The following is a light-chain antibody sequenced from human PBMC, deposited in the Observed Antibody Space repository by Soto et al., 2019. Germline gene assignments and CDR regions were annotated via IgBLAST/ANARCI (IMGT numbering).Light chain of an antibody. J-gene: IGKJ1*01. CDR1: QSVSLS. Sequence: EIVLTQSPATLSVSLGDSATLSCRAGQSVSLSLAWYQMRPGQPPRLLIYGASTRATDIPARFRGTGSGTDFTLTISSLQSEDFAVYFCQQYHIWPSWTFGQGTKV. V-gene: IGKV3-15*01. CDR3: QQYHIWPSWT. CDR2: GAS.